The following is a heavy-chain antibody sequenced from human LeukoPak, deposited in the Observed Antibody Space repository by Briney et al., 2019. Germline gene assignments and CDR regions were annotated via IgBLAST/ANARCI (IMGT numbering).Heavy chain of an antibody. CDR3: AKELSAIAAAGTGFDP. D-gene: IGHD6-13*01. CDR1: GFTFSSYA. Sequence: GGSLRLSCAASGFTFSSYAMSWVRQAPGKGLEWVSAISGSGGSTYYADSVKGRFIISRDNSKNTLYLQMNSLRAEDTAVYYCAKELSAIAAAGTGFDPWGQGTLVTASS. CDR2: ISGSGGST. V-gene: IGHV3-23*01. J-gene: IGHJ5*02.